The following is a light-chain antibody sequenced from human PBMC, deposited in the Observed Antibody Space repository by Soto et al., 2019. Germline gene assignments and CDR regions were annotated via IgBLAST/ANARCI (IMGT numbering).Light chain of an antibody. J-gene: IGKJ1*01. CDR3: QQRSKWPPR. CDR2: DAS. Sequence: EIVLSHPPSNVSSATPDTPTLSFRASQSVSSYLAWYQQKPGQAPRLLIYDASNRATGIPARFSGSGSGTDFTLTISSLEPEDFAVYYCQQRSKWPPRFGQGTKVEIK. V-gene: IGKV3-11*01. CDR1: QSVSSY.